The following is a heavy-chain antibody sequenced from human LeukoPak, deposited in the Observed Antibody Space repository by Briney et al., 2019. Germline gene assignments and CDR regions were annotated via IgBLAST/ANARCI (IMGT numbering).Heavy chain of an antibody. Sequence: SETLSLTCAVYGGSFSGYYWSWIRQPPGKGLEWIGEINHGGSTNYNPSLKSRVTISVDTSKNQLSLRLSSVTAADTAVYYCARVAVDGYFNSRYYYQYGMDVWGQGTTATVSS. D-gene: IGHD3-9*01. CDR3: ARVAVDGYFNSRYYYQYGMDV. CDR1: GGSFSGYY. V-gene: IGHV4-34*01. CDR2: INHGGST. J-gene: IGHJ6*02.